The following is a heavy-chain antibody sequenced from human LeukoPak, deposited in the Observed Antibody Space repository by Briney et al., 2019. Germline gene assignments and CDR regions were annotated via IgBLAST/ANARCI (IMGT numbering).Heavy chain of an antibody. J-gene: IGHJ4*02. CDR2: IDPSDSYA. CDR1: GYSFTCYW. V-gene: IGHV5-10-1*01. Sequence: GESPKIFWRGSGYSFTCYWNSWVRQMPGKGLEWMGRIDPSDSYANYSPSFQGHVTISADKSISTAYLQWSSLKASDTAMYYGARVVGRDFEDWGQGTLVTVSS. CDR3: ARVVGRDFED.